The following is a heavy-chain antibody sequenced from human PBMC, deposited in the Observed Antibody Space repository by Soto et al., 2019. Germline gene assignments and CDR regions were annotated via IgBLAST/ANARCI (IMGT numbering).Heavy chain of an antibody. CDR1: GGSISSYY. J-gene: IGHJ6*02. Sequence: SETLSLTCTVSGGSISSYYWSWIRQPPGKGLEWIGYIYYSGSTNYNPSLKSRVTISVDTSKNQFSLKLSSVTAADTAVYYRARQMRGATISIYYYGMDVWGQGNTVTVSS. D-gene: IGHD5-12*01. CDR2: IYYSGST. CDR3: ARQMRGATISIYYYGMDV. V-gene: IGHV4-59*01.